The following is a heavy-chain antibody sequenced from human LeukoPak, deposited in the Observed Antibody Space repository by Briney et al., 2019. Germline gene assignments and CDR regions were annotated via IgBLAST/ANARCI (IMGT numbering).Heavy chain of an antibody. CDR2: IKQDGSEK. J-gene: IGHJ6*03. Sequence: GGSLRLSCAASGFTFSSYWMSWVRQAPGKGLEWVANIKQDGSEKYYVDSVKGRFTISRDNAKNSLYLQMNSLRAEDTAVYYCARDSMTTVSYYYYYMDVWGKGTTVTVSS. CDR3: ARDSMTTVSYYYYYMDV. D-gene: IGHD4-11*01. CDR1: GFTFSSYW. V-gene: IGHV3-7*01.